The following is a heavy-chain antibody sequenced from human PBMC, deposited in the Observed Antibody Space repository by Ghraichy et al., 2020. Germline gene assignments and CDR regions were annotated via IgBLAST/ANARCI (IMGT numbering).Heavy chain of an antibody. Sequence: SLNISCTVPGGSISSGDYYWSWIRQPPGKGLEWIGYIYYSRSTYYNPSLKSRVTISVDTSNNQFSLKLSSVTAADTAVYYCARDRHDSWKDWYFDLWGRGTLVTVSS. CDR1: GGSISSGDYY. D-gene: IGHD3-22*01. V-gene: IGHV4-30-4*01. J-gene: IGHJ2*01. CDR2: IYYSRST. CDR3: ARDRHDSWKDWYFDL.